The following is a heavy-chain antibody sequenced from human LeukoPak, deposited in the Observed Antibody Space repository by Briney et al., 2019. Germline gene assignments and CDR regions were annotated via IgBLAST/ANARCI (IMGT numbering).Heavy chain of an antibody. J-gene: IGHJ4*02. CDR2: INHSGST. D-gene: IGHD3-16*02. CDR1: DDSITMYY. CDR3: ARQEGYYDYVWGSYRPLFDY. Sequence: PSETLSLTCTVSDDSITMYYWSWIRQPPGKGLEWIGEINHSGSTNYNPSLKSRVTISVDTSKNQFSLKLSSVTAADTAVYYCARQEGYYDYVWGSYRPLFDYWGQGTLVTVSS. V-gene: IGHV4-34*01.